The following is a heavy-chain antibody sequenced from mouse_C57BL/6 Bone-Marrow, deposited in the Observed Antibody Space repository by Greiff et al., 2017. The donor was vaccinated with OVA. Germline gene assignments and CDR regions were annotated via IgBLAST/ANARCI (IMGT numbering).Heavy chain of an antibody. V-gene: IGHV14-4*01. CDR3: TTGGLFAY. CDR2: IDPENGDT. Sequence: DVKLVESGAELVRPGASVKLSCTASGFNIKDDYMHWVKQRPEQGLEWIGWIDPENGDTEYASKFQGKATITADTSSNTAYLQLSSLTSEDTAVYYCTTGGLFAYWGQGTLVTVSA. J-gene: IGHJ3*01. D-gene: IGHD3-3*01. CDR1: GFNIKDDY.